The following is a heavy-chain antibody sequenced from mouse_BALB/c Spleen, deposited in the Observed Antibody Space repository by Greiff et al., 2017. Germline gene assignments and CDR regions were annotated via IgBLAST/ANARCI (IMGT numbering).Heavy chain of an antibody. CDR3: ARGVVRNYFDY. Sequence: EVMLVESGPDLVKPSQSLSLTCTVTGYSITSGYSWHWIRQFPGTKLAWLGYIHYSGSTNYNPSLKSRISITRDTSKNQFFLQLNSVTTEDTATYDGARGVVRNYFDYWGQGTTLTVSS. CDR2: IHYSGST. CDR1: GYSITSGYS. D-gene: IGHD1-1*01. V-gene: IGHV3-1*02. J-gene: IGHJ2*01.